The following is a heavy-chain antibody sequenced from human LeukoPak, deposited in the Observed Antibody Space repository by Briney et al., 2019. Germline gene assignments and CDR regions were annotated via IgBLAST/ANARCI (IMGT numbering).Heavy chain of an antibody. CDR1: GFTFSSYG. J-gene: IGHJ4*02. D-gene: IGHD6-13*01. V-gene: IGHV3-30*02. Sequence: PGGSLRLSCAASGFTFSSYGMHWVRQAPGKGLEWVSFIRYDGSNEYYADSVRGRFTISRDNSKNTLSLQMGSLRGEDTAVYYCARAKQPYDYWGQATLVTVSS. CDR2: IRYDGSNE. CDR3: ARAKQPYDY.